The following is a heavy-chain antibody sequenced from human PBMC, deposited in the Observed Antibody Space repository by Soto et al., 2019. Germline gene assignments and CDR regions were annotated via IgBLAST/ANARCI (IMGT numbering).Heavy chain of an antibody. V-gene: IGHV3-33*01. Sequence: QVQLVESGGGVVQPGRSLRLSYATSGFTFSGYGMHWVRQAPGKGLEWVAVIWYDGSNKYYADSVKGRFIISRDNSKNTLYLQMNGLRAEDMAVYYCARSGSRSHWFDPWGQGTLVTVSS. D-gene: IGHD2-15*01. CDR1: GFTFSGYG. CDR2: IWYDGSNK. CDR3: ARSGSRSHWFDP. J-gene: IGHJ5*02.